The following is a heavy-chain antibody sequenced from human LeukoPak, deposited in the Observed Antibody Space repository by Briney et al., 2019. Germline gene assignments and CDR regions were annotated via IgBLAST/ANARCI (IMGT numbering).Heavy chain of an antibody. CDR1: GFTFSSYG. J-gene: IGHJ2*01. CDR2: IYSGGST. Sequence: PGGSLRLSCAASGFTFSSYGMSWVRQAPGKGLEWVSVIYSGGSTYYADSVKGRFTISRDNSKNTLYLQMNSLRAEDTAVYYCASRYDSSGYYVGWYFDLWGRGTLVTVSS. V-gene: IGHV3-66*01. D-gene: IGHD3-22*01. CDR3: ASRYDSSGYYVGWYFDL.